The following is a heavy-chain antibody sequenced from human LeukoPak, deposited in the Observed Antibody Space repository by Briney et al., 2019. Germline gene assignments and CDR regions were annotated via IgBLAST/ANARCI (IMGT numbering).Heavy chain of an antibody. Sequence: GGSLRLSCAASGFTFSSYAMNWVRQAPGRGLEWVPGFSGGGGTTYYADSVKGRFTISRDNSKNTLYLQMNSLRAEDTAVYYCANGNRCTSPNCLGYYYFYMDVWGKGTTVTVSS. V-gene: IGHV3-23*01. CDR2: FSGGGGTT. CDR1: GFTFSSYA. J-gene: IGHJ6*03. D-gene: IGHD2-8*01. CDR3: ANGNRCTSPNCLGYYYFYMDV.